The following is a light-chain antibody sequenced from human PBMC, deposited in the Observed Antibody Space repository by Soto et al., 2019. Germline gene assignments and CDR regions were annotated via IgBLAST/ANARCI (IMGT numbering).Light chain of an antibody. V-gene: IGKV1-39*01. CDR2: AAS. Sequence: DIQMTQSPSSLSASVGDRVTITCRASQSISSYLNWYQQKPGKAPKLVIYAASSLQSGVSSRFSGSGSGTDFTLTISSLQPEDFATYYCQQSYSTPQTFGQGTKVDIK. J-gene: IGKJ1*01. CDR3: QQSYSTPQT. CDR1: QSISSY.